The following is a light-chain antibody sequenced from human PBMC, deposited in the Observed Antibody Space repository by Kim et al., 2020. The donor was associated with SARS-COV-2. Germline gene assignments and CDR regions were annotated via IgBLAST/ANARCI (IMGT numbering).Light chain of an antibody. J-gene: IGLJ2*01. CDR1: SSDVGGYNY. CDR3: SSYAGSNNLV. CDR2: EVS. Sequence: GQAVTISCTGTSSDVGGYNYVSWYQPHPGQAPKLMMYEVSKRPSGVPDRFSGSKSGNTASLTVSGLQAEDEADYYCSSYAGSNNLVFGGGTQLTVL. V-gene: IGLV2-8*01.